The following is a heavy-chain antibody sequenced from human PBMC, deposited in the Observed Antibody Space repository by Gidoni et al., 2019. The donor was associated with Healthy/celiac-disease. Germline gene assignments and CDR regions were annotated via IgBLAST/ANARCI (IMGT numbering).Heavy chain of an antibody. V-gene: IGHV4-39*01. CDR1: GGAISSRSSY. CDR2: IYYSGST. J-gene: IGHJ4*02. D-gene: IGHD3-22*01. CDR3: ASINRVLKYYYDSSGH. Sequence: QLQLQESGPGLEKPPETLPPSGTVPGGAISSRSSYWGWIRQPPGKGLEWIGSIYYSGSTYYNPSLKSRVTISVDTSKNQFSLKLSSVTAADTAVYYCASINRVLKYYYDSSGHWGQGTLVTVSS.